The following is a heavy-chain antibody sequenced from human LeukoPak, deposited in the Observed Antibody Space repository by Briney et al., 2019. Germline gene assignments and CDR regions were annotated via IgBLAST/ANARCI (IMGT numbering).Heavy chain of an antibody. V-gene: IGHV1-2*02. CDR3: ARDVDTAMVFDY. J-gene: IGHJ4*02. Sequence: ASAKVSCKASGYTFTGYYMHSVRPAPGQGLEWMGWINPNSGGTNYAQKFQGRVTMTRDTSISTAYMELSRLRSDDTAVYYCARDVDTAMVFDYWGQGTLVTVSS. CDR2: INPNSGGT. D-gene: IGHD5-18*01. CDR1: GYTFTGYY.